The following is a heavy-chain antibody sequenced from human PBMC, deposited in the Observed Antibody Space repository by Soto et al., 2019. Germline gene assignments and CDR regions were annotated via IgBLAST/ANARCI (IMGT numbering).Heavy chain of an antibody. D-gene: IGHD5-18*01. J-gene: IGHJ4*02. CDR2: IYYSGST. CDR3: ARSGYSYGPNPLLY. CDR1: GGSINSGSYY. Sequence: TLSLTCAVSGGSINSGSYYWGWIRQPPGKGLEWIANIYYSGSTYYNPSLKSRVTISVDTSKNQFSLKLSSVTAADTAVYYCARSGYSYGPNPLLYWGQGTLVTVSS. V-gene: IGHV4-31*11.